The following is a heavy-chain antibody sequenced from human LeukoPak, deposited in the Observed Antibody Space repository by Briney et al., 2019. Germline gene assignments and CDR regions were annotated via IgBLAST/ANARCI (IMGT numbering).Heavy chain of an antibody. D-gene: IGHD6-13*01. V-gene: IGHV1-69*06. CDR1: GGTFSSYA. CDR2: IIPIFGTA. Sequence: ASVKVSCKASGGTFSSYAISWVRQAPGQGLEWMGGIIPIFGTANYAQKFQGRVTMTEDTSTDTAYMELSSLRSEDTAVYYCATVGSSWFDYWGQGTLVTVSP. CDR3: ATVGSSWFDY. J-gene: IGHJ4*02.